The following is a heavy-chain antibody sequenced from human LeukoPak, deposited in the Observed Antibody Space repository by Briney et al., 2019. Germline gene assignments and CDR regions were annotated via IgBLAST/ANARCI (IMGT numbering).Heavy chain of an antibody. V-gene: IGHV4-59*01. CDR2: IYYSGST. Sequence: SETLSLTCTVSGGSISSYYWSWIRQPPGKGLEWIGYIYYSGSTNYNPSLKSRVTISVDTSKNQFSLKLSSVTAAETAVYYCARAGLLGGVNVFDPWGQGTLVTVSS. D-gene: IGHD2-8*02. CDR1: GGSISSYY. J-gene: IGHJ5*02. CDR3: ARAGLLGGVNVFDP.